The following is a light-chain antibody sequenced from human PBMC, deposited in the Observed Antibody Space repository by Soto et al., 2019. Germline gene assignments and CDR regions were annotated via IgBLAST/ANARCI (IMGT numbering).Light chain of an antibody. CDR2: DVS. J-gene: IGLJ1*01. CDR3: SSYTSSSTLAV. Sequence: SVVRQPGSVCGSPWPANNQSCTGNSNDVGGYNYVSWYQQHPGKAPKLMIYDVSNRPSGVSNRFSGSKSGNTASLTISGLQAEDEADYYCSSYTSSSTLAVFGTGTKVTVL. V-gene: IGLV2-14*01. CDR1: SNDVGGYNY.